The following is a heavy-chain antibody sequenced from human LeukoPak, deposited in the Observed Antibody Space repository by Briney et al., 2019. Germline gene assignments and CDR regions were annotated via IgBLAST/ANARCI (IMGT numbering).Heavy chain of an antibody. V-gene: IGHV5-51*01. J-gene: IGHJ4*02. CDR1: GYSFTTYW. CDR2: IYPGDSDT. D-gene: IGHD2-15*01. Sequence: GESLTISCRGSGYSFTTYWICWVRQMPGKGLEWMGIIYPGDSDTRYSPSFQGQVTMSADKSINTAYLQWSSLKASDTAMYYCARRQGCSSSSCPPDSWGQGTLVTVSS. CDR3: ARRQGCSSSSCPPDS.